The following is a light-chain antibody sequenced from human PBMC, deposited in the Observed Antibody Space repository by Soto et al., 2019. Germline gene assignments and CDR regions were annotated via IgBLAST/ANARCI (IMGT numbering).Light chain of an antibody. V-gene: IGKV1-6*01. CDR3: LLDFRYFWA. J-gene: IGKJ1*01. CDR1: QAIRTA. Sequence: AIQLTQSPSSLYTSVGDRVTITCRASQAIRTALGWYQQKPGKVPNLLIYAASILQSGVPSRFSGSGSGTDFTLTISSLQPEDFATYYCLLDFRYFWAFGQGTKVEIK. CDR2: AAS.